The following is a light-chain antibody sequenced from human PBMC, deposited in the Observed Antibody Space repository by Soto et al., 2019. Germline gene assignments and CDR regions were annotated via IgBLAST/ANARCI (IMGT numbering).Light chain of an antibody. Sequence: IVLTQSPATLSLSPGERATLSCRASQSVRSDLAWYQQKPGQAPRLLIYGASTRATGIPARFSGSGSGTEFTLTISDVQPEDFAVYYCHQRQSWPRTFGQGTKVDIK. CDR2: GAS. CDR3: HQRQSWPRT. V-gene: IGKV3-11*01. CDR1: QSVRSD. J-gene: IGKJ1*01.